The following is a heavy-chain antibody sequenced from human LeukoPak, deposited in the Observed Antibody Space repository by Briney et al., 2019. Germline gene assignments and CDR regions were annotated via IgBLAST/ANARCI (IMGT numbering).Heavy chain of an antibody. V-gene: IGHV4-4*07. Sequence: SETLSLTCTVSGGSISSYFWSWIRQPAGKGLEWIGRIYTSGSSNYNPSLKSRVIISVDTSNNQFSLKLNSVTAADTAVYFCARGGQQLGYFDYWGQGNLVTVSS. CDR1: GGSISSYF. CDR2: IYTSGSS. J-gene: IGHJ4*02. CDR3: ARGGQQLGYFDY. D-gene: IGHD6-13*01.